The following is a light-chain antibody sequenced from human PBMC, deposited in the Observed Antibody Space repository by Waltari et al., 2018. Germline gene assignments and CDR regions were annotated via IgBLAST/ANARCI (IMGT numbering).Light chain of an antibody. Sequence: EIVLTQSPGTLSLSPGERATLSCWASQSVGRSLAWYQQKRGQAPRLLIYGASTSATSIPDRISGSGSGTDFSLTISRLEPEDFAVYYCQHYVKLPVTFGQGTKVEIK. CDR1: QSVGRS. CDR3: QHYVKLPVT. J-gene: IGKJ1*01. V-gene: IGKV3-20*01. CDR2: GAS.